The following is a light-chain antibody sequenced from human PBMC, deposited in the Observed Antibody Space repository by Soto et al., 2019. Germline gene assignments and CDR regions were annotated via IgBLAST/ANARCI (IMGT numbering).Light chain of an antibody. V-gene: IGKV3-15*01. Sequence: EIVMTQSPATLPVSPGEGATLSCRASRSVNSNIAWYQQRPGQAPRLLIYGASTRATGIPARFSGSGSGTEFTLTISSLQSEDCAVYYCQQYQHWPLAFGGGTKIDIK. CDR1: RSVNSN. CDR3: QQYQHWPLA. CDR2: GAS. J-gene: IGKJ4*01.